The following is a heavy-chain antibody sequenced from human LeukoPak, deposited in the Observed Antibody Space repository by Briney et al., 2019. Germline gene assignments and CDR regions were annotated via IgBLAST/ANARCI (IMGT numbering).Heavy chain of an antibody. D-gene: IGHD6-19*01. J-gene: IGHJ4*02. CDR1: GGTFSSYT. Sequence: ASVKVSCKASGGTFSSYTISWVRQAPGQGLEWMGRIIPILGIANYAQKFQGRVPITADKSTSTAYMELSSLRSEDPALYYCARVGGSSAFDYWGQGTLVTVSS. V-gene: IGHV1-69*02. CDR3: ARVGGSSAFDY. CDR2: IIPILGIA.